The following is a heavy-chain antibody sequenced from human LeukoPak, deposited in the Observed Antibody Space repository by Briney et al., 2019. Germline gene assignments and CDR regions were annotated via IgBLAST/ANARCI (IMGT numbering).Heavy chain of an antibody. Sequence: SETLSLTCTVSGGSISSYYWSWIRQPPGMGLEWIGYIYYSGSTNYNPSLKSRVTISVDTSKNQFSLKLSSVTAADTAVYYCARDQSSGDGIDYWGQGTLVTVSS. V-gene: IGHV4-59*01. CDR3: ARDQSSGDGIDY. D-gene: IGHD2-21*02. J-gene: IGHJ4*02. CDR1: GGSISSYY. CDR2: IYYSGST.